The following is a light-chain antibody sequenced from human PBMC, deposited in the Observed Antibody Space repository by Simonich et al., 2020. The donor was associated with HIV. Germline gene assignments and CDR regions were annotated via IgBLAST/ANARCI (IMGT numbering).Light chain of an antibody. CDR3: QQYNGYSLT. Sequence: EIVMTQSPATLSVSPGERATLSCRASQSVSSNLAWYQQKPGQAPRLLIYGASTRATGIPARFSGSGSGTEFTLTISSLQPDDFATYYCQQYNGYSLTFGGGTKVEIK. CDR2: GAS. V-gene: IGKV3-15*01. J-gene: IGKJ4*01. CDR1: QSVSSN.